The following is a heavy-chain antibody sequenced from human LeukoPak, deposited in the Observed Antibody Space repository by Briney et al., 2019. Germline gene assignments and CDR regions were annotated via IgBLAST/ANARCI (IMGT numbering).Heavy chain of an antibody. CDR1: GYTFTGYY. CDR2: INPNSGGT. CDR3: ARSSEFYYYMDV. D-gene: IGHD2-15*01. J-gene: IGHJ6*03. V-gene: IGHV1-2*02. Sequence: ASVKDSCKASGYTFTGYYMHWVREAPGQGLEWMGWINPNSGGTNYAQKFQGRVTMTRDTSISTAYMELSRLRSDDTAVYYCARSSEFYYYMDVWGKGTTVTISS.